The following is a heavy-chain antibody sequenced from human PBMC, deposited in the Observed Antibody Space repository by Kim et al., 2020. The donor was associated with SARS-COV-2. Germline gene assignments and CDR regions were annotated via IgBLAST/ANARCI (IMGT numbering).Heavy chain of an antibody. CDR2: ISYDGSNK. J-gene: IGHJ4*02. D-gene: IGHD5-18*01. V-gene: IGHV3-30*04. CDR1: GFTFSSYA. CDR3: ARVGYSYGRTLDY. Sequence: GGSLRLSCAASGFTFSSYAMHWVRQAPGKGLEWVAVISYDGSNKYYADSVKGRFTISRDNSKNTLYLQMNSLRAEDTAVYYCARVGYSYGRTLDYWGQGTLVTVSS.